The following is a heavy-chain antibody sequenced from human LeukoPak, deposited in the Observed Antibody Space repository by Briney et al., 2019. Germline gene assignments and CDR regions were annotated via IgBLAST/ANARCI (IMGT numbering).Heavy chain of an antibody. J-gene: IGHJ4*02. D-gene: IGHD2-21*01. CDR1: GFSFNNYV. CDR2: ISGDGART. V-gene: IGHV3-23*01. Sequence: QTGGSLRLSCAASGFSFNNYVMSWVRQAPGKGLEWVSAISGDGARTYYADSVKGRFTISRDNSKNTLDLQMNSLRAEDTAIYYCAKTVVVITFRFDSWGQGSLVTVPS. CDR3: AKTVVVITFRFDS.